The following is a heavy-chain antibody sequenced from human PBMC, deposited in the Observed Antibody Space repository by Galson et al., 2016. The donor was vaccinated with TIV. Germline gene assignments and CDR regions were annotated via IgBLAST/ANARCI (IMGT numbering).Heavy chain of an antibody. CDR3: ARRGSSSGAFDF. V-gene: IGHV4-4*07. J-gene: IGHJ4*02. CDR2: VYPSGNT. D-gene: IGHD6-6*01. CDR1: GGSVTSSH. Sequence: ETLSLTCTVSGGSVTSSHWSWIRQPAGKGLEWIGRVYPSGNTNYSPSLKSRVTMSLDTSKNQFSLNLMSVTAADTAVYYCARRGSSSGAFDFWGQGILVTVSS.